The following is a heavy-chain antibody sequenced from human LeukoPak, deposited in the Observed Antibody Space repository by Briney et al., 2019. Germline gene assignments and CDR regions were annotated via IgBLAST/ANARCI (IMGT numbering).Heavy chain of an antibody. V-gene: IGHV1-2*02. J-gene: IGHJ4*02. Sequence: ASVKVSCKASGYTFTGYYMHWVRQAPGPGLEWMGWINPNSGGTNYAQKFQGRVTMTRDTSISTAYMELSRLRSDDTAVYYCARVFLKAYCGGDCYGHYFDYWGQGTLVTVSS. CDR1: GYTFTGYY. D-gene: IGHD2-21*02. CDR3: ARVFLKAYCGGDCYGHYFDY. CDR2: INPNSGGT.